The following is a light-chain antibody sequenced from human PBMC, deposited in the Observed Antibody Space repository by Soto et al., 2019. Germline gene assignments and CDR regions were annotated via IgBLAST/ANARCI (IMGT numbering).Light chain of an antibody. CDR3: QHYENRPYP. CDR2: DAS. V-gene: IGKV1-33*01. J-gene: IGKJ3*01. CDR1: QDIYKF. Sequence: DIQMTQSPSSLSASIGDRGSFTCQARQDIYKFLHWYQHKPGQAPSLLIYDASKSHFGVPSRFSGSGSGTDFTFTISSLQHEASATYYCQHYENRPYPFGTGTKVD.